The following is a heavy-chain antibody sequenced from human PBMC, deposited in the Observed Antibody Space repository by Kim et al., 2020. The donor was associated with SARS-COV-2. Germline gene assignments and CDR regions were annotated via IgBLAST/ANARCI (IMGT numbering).Heavy chain of an antibody. J-gene: IGHJ4*02. D-gene: IGHD1-26*01. CDR3: ANGPLARENY. Sequence: SIGYADPVKGRFTISRDNAKNSLYLQMNSLRAEDTALYYCANGPLARENYWGQGTLVTVSS. V-gene: IGHV3-9*01. CDR2: SI.